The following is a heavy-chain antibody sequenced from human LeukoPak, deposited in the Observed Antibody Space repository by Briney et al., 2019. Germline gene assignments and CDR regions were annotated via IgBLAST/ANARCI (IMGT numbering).Heavy chain of an antibody. CDR1: GFTFSSYA. CDR2: ISSNGGST. Sequence: GGSLRLSCSASGFTFSSYAMHWVRQAPGKGLEYVSAISSNGGSTYYADPVKGRFTISRDNSKNTLYLQMSSLRAEDTAVYYCVRELYYDSSGYYSGWGQGTLVTVSS. D-gene: IGHD3-22*01. J-gene: IGHJ4*02. CDR3: VRELYYDSSGYYSG. V-gene: IGHV3-64D*06.